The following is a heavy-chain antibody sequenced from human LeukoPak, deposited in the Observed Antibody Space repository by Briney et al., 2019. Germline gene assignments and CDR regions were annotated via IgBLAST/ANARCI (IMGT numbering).Heavy chain of an antibody. CDR3: AKGLRTGVGPYMGYHYYMDV. CDR1: GFTLSSYA. CDR2: ISGSGGST. D-gene: IGHD3-16*01. J-gene: IGHJ6*03. Sequence: GGSLRLSCAASGFTLSSYAMSWVRQAPGKGLEWVSAISGSGGSTYYADSVKGRFTNSRDNSYNTVSLQMNSLRDEDTGVYYCAKGLRTGVGPYMGYHYYMDVWGKGATVTVSS. V-gene: IGHV3-23*01.